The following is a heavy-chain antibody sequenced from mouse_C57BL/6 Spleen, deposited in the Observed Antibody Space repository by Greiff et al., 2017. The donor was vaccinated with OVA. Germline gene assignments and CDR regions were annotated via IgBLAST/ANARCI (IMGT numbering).Heavy chain of an antibody. CDR3: ARADSDWYYDV. V-gene: IGHV1-26*01. J-gene: IGHJ1*03. CDR1: GYTFTDYY. Sequence: VHLQQSGPELVKPGASVKISCKASGYTFTDYYMNWVKQSHGQSLEWIGDINPNNGGTSYNQKFKGKATLTVDKSSSTAYMELRSLTSEDSEVYYCARADSDWYYDVWGTGTTVTVYS. CDR2: INPNNGGT.